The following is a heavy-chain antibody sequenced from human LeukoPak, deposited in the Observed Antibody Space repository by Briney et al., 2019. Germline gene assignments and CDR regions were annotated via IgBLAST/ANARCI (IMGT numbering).Heavy chain of an antibody. CDR2: ISGSGGTT. CDR3: QLGYDRETN. CDR1: GFTFSSYA. Sequence: GGSLRLSRAASGFTFSSYALSWVRQAPGKGLEWVSTISGSGGTTYYADSVKGRFTISRDNSKNTLYLQMNSLRAEDTAIYYCQLGYDRETNWGQGILVTVSS. V-gene: IGHV3-23*01. J-gene: IGHJ4*02. D-gene: IGHD3-22*01.